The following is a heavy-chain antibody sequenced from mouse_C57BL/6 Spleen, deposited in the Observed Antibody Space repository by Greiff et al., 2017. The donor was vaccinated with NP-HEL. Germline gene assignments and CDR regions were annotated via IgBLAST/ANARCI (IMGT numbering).Heavy chain of an antibody. D-gene: IGHD1-1*01. CDR2: IDPENGDT. CDR1: GFNIKDDY. J-gene: IGHJ2*01. V-gene: IGHV14-4*01. Sequence: EVQLQQSGAELVRPGASVKLSCTASGFNIKDDYMHWVKQRPEQGLEWIGWIDPENGDTEYASKFQGKATITADTSSNTAYLQLSSLTSEDTAVDYCTPYCGSSYHFDYWGQGTTLTVSS. CDR3: TPYCGSSYHFDY.